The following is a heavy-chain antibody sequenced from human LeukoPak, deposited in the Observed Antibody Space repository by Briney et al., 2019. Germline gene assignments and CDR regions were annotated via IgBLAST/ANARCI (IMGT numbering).Heavy chain of an antibody. J-gene: IGHJ4*02. V-gene: IGHV1-18*01. CDR1: GYTFTSYG. Sequence: ASVKVSCKASGYTFTSYGISWVRQAPGQGLEWMGWISAHNGNTNYAQKLQGRVTMTTDTSTSTAYMELRSLRSDDTAVYYCARDRAVSSSWYFDYWGQGTLVTVSS. D-gene: IGHD6-13*01. CDR3: ARDRAVSSSWYFDY. CDR2: ISAHNGNT.